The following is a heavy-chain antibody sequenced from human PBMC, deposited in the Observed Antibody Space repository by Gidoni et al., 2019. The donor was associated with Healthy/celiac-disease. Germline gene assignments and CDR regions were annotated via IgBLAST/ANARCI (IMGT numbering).Heavy chain of an antibody. CDR2: IYSGGST. CDR3: GSYGPYYYYGMDV. Sequence: EVQLVESGGGLVQPGGSLRLSCAASGFTVSSNYMSWVRQAPGKGLEWVSVIYSGGSTYYADSVKGRFTISRDNSKNTLYLQMNSLRAEDTAVYYCGSYGPYYYYGMDVWGQGTTVTVSS. CDR1: GFTVSSNY. J-gene: IGHJ6*02. D-gene: IGHD4-17*01. V-gene: IGHV3-66*02.